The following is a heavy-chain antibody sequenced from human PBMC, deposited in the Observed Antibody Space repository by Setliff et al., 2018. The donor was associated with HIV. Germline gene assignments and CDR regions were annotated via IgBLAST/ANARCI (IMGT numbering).Heavy chain of an antibody. CDR2: INPNSGGK. D-gene: IGHD2-15*01. CDR1: GYTFIGYN. V-gene: IGHV1-2*02. J-gene: IGHJ4*02. Sequence: ASVKVSCKASGYTFIGYNMHWVRQAPGQGLEWMGWINPNSGGKNYAQKFQGRVIMTRDTSISTAYMELSRLRSDDTAVYYCARALDSSADIEGYFDFWGQGMLVTVSS. CDR3: ARALDSSADIEGYFDF.